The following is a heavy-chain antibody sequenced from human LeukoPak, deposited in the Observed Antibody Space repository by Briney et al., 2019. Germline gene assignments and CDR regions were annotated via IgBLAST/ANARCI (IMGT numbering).Heavy chain of an antibody. J-gene: IGHJ4*02. CDR1: GFTFSDYW. D-gene: IGHD3-9*01. CDR3: ATGPNYDILTGYSWGQDY. CDR2: IKQDGSEK. V-gene: IGHV3-7*01. Sequence: GGSLRLSCSASGFTFSDYWMTWVRQAPGKGLEWVANIKQDGSEKYYVDSVKDRFTISRDNAKNTLYLQMNSLRAEDTAVYYCATGPNYDILTGYSWGQDYWGQGTLVTVSS.